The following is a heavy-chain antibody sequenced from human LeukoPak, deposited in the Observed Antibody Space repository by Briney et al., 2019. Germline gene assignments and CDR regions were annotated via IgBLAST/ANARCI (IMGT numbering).Heavy chain of an antibody. J-gene: IGHJ4*02. CDR1: GGSISSSNW. Sequence: ASETLSLTCAVSGGSISSSNWWSWVRPPPGKGLEWIGEIYHSGSTNYNPSLKSRVTISVDKSKNQFSLKLSSVTAADTAVYYCARDGHCSSTSCSSDYWGQGTLVTVSS. D-gene: IGHD2-2*01. CDR3: ARDGHCSSTSCSSDY. V-gene: IGHV4-4*02. CDR2: IYHSGST.